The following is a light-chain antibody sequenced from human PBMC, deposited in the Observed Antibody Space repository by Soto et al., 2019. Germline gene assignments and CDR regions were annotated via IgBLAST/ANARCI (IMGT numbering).Light chain of an antibody. Sequence: EKVMTQSPATLSVSQGERATLSCMASQSVSSNLAWYQQKPGQAPRLLIYGASTRATGIPARFSGSGSGTDFTLTISRLEPEDFAVYYCQQYGSSPGTFGQGTKVDI. J-gene: IGKJ1*01. V-gene: IGKV3-15*01. CDR3: QQYGSSPGT. CDR1: QSVSSN. CDR2: GAS.